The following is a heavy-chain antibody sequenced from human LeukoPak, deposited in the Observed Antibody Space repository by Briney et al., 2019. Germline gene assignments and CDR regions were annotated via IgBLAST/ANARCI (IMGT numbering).Heavy chain of an antibody. CDR2: IIPIFGTA. CDR3: ARPGTSVSGAGWFDP. Sequence: SVKVSCKASGGTFSSYAISWVRQAPGQGLEWMGGIIPIFGTANYAQKFQGRVTITADESTSTAYMELSSLRSEDTAVYYCARPGTSVSGAGWFDPWGQGTLVTVSS. D-gene: IGHD6-19*01. J-gene: IGHJ5*02. V-gene: IGHV1-69*01. CDR1: GGTFSSYA.